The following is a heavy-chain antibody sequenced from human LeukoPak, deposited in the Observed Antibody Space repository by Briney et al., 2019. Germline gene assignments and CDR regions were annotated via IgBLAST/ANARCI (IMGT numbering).Heavy chain of an antibody. V-gene: IGHV1-18*01. Sequence: ASVKVSCKASGGTFSSYAISWVRQAPGQGLEWMGWISAYNGNTNYAQKLQGRVTMTTDTSTSTAYMELRSLRSDDTAVYYCARTLTVVTSATDYWGQGTLVTVSS. J-gene: IGHJ4*02. CDR3: ARTLTVVTSATDY. CDR1: GGTFSSYA. D-gene: IGHD4-23*01. CDR2: ISAYNGNT.